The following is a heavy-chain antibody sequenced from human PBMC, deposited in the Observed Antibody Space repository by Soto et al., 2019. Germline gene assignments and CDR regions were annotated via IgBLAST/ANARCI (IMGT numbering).Heavy chain of an antibody. D-gene: IGHD2-15*01. Sequence: SVKVSCKASGGTFSSYAISGVRQAPGQGLEWMGGIIPIFGTANYAQKFQGRVTITADKSTSTAYMELSSLRSEDTAVYYCARDGSGTVADDYYYYYGMDVWGQGTTVTVSS. CDR1: GGTFSSYA. V-gene: IGHV1-69*06. CDR2: IIPIFGTA. CDR3: ARDGSGTVADDYYYYYGMDV. J-gene: IGHJ6*02.